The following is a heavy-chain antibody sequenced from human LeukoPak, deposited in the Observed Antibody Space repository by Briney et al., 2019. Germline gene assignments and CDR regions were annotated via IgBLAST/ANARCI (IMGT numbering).Heavy chain of an antibody. CDR2: ISGSGGST. Sequence: PGGSLRLSCAASGFTFSSYAMSWVRQAPGKGLEWVSAISGSGGSTYNADSVKGRFTISRDNSKNTLYLQMNSLRAEDTAVYYCAKGRGRVLRYFDWLLDYWGQGTLVTVSS. V-gene: IGHV3-23*01. CDR3: AKGRGRVLRYFDWLLDY. D-gene: IGHD3-9*01. J-gene: IGHJ4*02. CDR1: GFTFSSYA.